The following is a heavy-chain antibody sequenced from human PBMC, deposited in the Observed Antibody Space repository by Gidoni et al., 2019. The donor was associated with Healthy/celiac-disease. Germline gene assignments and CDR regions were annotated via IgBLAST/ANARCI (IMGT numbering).Heavy chain of an antibody. CDR1: GFTFLSYA. V-gene: IGHV3-23*01. Sequence: EVQLLESGGGLVQPGWSLRLSCAASGFTFLSYAMSWVRQAPGKGLEWVSAIRGRGGSTYYADSEKGRFTISRDNSKNTLYLQMNSLRAEDTAVYYCAKDRGWVSVTTDNWFDPWGQGTLVTVSS. CDR3: AKDRGWVSVTTDNWFDP. D-gene: IGHD4-17*01. CDR2: IRGRGGST. J-gene: IGHJ5*02.